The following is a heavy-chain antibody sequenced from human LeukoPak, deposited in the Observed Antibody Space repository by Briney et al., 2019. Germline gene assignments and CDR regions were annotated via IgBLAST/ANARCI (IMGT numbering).Heavy chain of an antibody. CDR2: INHSGST. V-gene: IGHV4-34*01. Sequence: SETLSLTCAVYGGSFSGYYWSWIRQPPGKGLEWIGEINHSGSTNYNPSLRSRVTISLDTSKSQFSLKLSSVTAADTAVYYCARGAGPHAFDIWGQGTMVTVSS. J-gene: IGHJ3*02. CDR1: GGSFSGYY. CDR3: ARGAGPHAFDI.